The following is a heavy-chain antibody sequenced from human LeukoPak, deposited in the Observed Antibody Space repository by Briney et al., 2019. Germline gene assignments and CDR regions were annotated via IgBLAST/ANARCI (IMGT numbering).Heavy chain of an antibody. V-gene: IGHV3-23*01. CDR2: ISYSGGST. CDR3: AKSPGSTSRSTAYDAFDI. D-gene: IGHD2-2*01. CDR1: GFTFSSYA. Sequence: GGSLRLSCAASGFTFSSYAMSWVRQAPGKGLEWVSSISYSGGSTYYADSVKGRFTISRDSSKSTLYVQMNSLRAEDTAVYYCAKSPGSTSRSTAYDAFDIWGQGTMVTVSS. J-gene: IGHJ3*02.